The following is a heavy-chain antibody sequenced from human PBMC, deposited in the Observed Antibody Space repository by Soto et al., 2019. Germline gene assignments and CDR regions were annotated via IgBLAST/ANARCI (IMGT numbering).Heavy chain of an antibody. CDR1: GRTFSSYT. CDR3: ARGVDIVEGDAFDI. CDR2: IIPILGIA. Sequence: GASVKVSCKASGRTFSSYTISWVRQAPGQGLEWMGRIIPILGIANYAQKFQGRVTITADKSTSTAYMELSSLRSEDTAVYYCARGVDIVEGDAFDIWGQGTMVTVSS. J-gene: IGHJ3*02. D-gene: IGHD2-2*03. V-gene: IGHV1-69*02.